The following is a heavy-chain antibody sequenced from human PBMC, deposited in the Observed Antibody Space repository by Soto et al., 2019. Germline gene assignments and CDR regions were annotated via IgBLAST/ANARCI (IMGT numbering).Heavy chain of an antibody. CDR2: SIPIFGTA. J-gene: IGHJ4*02. CDR1: GGTFSSYA. CDR3: ARGGHTAMVTCFDY. V-gene: IGHV1-69*01. Sequence: QVQLVQSGAEVKKPGSSVKVSCKASGGTFSSYAISWVRQAPGQGLEWMGGSIPIFGTANYAQKFQGRVTITADESTSTAYMELSSLRSEDTAVYYCARGGHTAMVTCFDYWGQGTLVTVSS. D-gene: IGHD5-18*01.